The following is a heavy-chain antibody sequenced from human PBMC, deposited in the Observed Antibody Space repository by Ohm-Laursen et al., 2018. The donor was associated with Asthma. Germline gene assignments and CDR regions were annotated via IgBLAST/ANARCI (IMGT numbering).Heavy chain of an antibody. CDR3: ARGAFYYESTGYYFFDH. CDR1: GGSISSGGYY. D-gene: IGHD3-22*01. CDR2: IYYSGLT. J-gene: IGHJ4*02. V-gene: IGHV4-31*03. Sequence: TLSLTCIVSGGSISSGGYYWSWIRQHPGKGLEWIGYIYYSGLTYSNPSLRSRVIISVDTSKNQFSLNLTSVTAADTAVYYCARGAFYYESTGYYFFDHWGQGALVTVSS.